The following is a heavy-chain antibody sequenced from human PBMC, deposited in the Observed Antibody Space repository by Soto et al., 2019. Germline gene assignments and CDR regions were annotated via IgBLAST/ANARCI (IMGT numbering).Heavy chain of an antibody. CDR3: ASTYYNASSGPFDY. J-gene: IGHJ4*02. CDR2: IYYSGST. CDR1: GGSISSYY. V-gene: IGHV4-59*12. D-gene: IGHD3-22*01. Sequence: XXTLSLPFTVSGGSISSYYWSWIRQPPGKGLEWIGYIYYSGSTNYNPSLKSRVTISVDTSKNQFSLKLSSVTDADTAFYYCASTYYNASSGPFDYWGQGTLVTVSS.